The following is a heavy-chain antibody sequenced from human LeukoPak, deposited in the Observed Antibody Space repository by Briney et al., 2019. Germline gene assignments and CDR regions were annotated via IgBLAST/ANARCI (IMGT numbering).Heavy chain of an antibody. CDR2: ISAYNGNT. J-gene: IGHJ4*02. CDR1: GYTFTSYG. Sequence: ASVTVSCTASGYTFTSYGISWVRQAPGQGLEWMGWISAYNGNTNYAQKLQGRVTMTTDTSTSTAYMELRSLRSDDTAVYYCARDYPMGGGKEGFDYWGQGTLVTVSS. CDR3: ARDYPMGGGKEGFDY. D-gene: IGHD4-23*01. V-gene: IGHV1-18*01.